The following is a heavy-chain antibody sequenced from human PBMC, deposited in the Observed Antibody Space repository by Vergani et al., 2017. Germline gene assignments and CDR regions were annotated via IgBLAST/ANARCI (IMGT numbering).Heavy chain of an antibody. D-gene: IGHD3-3*01. CDR1: GGSISSYY. CDR3: ARAVDDVFGVVPNWFDP. V-gene: IGHV4-59*01. CDR2: IYYSGST. J-gene: IGHJ5*02. Sequence: QVQLQESGPGLVKPSETLSLTCTVSGGSISSYYWSWIRQPPGKGLEWIGYIYYSGSTNYNPSLKSRVTISVDTSKKQFSLKLSSVTAADTAVYYCARAVDDVFGVVPNWFDPWGQGSLVTVSS.